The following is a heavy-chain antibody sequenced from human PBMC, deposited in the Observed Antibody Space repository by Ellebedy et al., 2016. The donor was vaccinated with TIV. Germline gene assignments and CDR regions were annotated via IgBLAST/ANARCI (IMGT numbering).Heavy chain of an antibody. D-gene: IGHD5-24*01. V-gene: IGHV3-30*06. CDR3: ARDRLEMATIFRPGYYYGMDV. Sequence: GESLKISCAASGFTFSSSGMNWVRQAPGKGLEWVAVVSSDGSDESYADSVKGRFTISRHNSKNTLYLQMNSLRAEDTAVYYCARDRLEMATIFRPGYYYGMDVWGQGTTVTVSS. CDR1: GFTFSSSG. J-gene: IGHJ6*02. CDR2: VSSDGSDE.